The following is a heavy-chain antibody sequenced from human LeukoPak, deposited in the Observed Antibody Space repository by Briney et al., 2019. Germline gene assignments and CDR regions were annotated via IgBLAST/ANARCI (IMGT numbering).Heavy chain of an antibody. CDR3: ARVRRGGTNWFDP. Sequence: GASVKVSCKAYGYTFTSYGISWVRQAPGQWLEWMGWISAYNGNTNYAQKLQGRVTMTTDTSTSTAYMELRSLRSDDTAVYYCARVRRGGTNWFDPWGQGTLVTVSS. CDR1: GYTFTSYG. J-gene: IGHJ5*02. CDR2: ISAYNGNT. V-gene: IGHV1-18*01. D-gene: IGHD1-14*01.